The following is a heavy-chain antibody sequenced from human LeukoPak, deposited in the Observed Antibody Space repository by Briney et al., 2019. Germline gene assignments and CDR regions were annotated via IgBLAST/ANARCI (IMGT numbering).Heavy chain of an antibody. D-gene: IGHD5-24*01. CDR3: ARVGRWLQLLADWKNYYYYMDV. J-gene: IGHJ6*03. V-gene: IGHV3-48*04. CDR2: ISSSSSTI. CDR1: GFTFSSYG. Sequence: GGSLRLSCAASGFTFSSYGMTWVRQAPGKGLEWVSYISSSSSTIYYADSVKGRFTISRDNAKNSLYLQMNSLRAEDTAVYYCARVGRWLQLLADWKNYYYYMDVWGKGTTVTVSS.